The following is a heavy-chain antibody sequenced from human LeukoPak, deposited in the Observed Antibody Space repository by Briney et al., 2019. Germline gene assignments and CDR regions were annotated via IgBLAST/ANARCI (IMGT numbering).Heavy chain of an antibody. CDR3: ASSWELLGDYFDY. CDR1: GGSISSYY. CDR2: IYTSGST. D-gene: IGHD1-26*01. V-gene: IGHV4-4*07. J-gene: IGHJ4*02. Sequence: PSETLSLTCTVSGGSISSYYWSWIRQLAGKGLEWIGRIYTSGSTNYNPSLKSRVTMSVDTSKNQSSLKLSSVTAADTAVYYCASSWELLGDYFDYWGQGTLVTVSS.